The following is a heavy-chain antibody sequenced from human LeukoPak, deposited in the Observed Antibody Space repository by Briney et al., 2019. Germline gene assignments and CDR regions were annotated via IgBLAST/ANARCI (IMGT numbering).Heavy chain of an antibody. V-gene: IGHV4-59*08. CDR3: ARHGPVRRIGY. CDR2: IYYSGST. J-gene: IGHJ4*02. Sequence: SETLSLTCAVYGGSFSDYYWSWIRQPPGKGLEWIGYIYYSGSTNYNPSLKSRVTISVDTSKNQFSLKLSSVTAADTAVYYCARHGPVRRIGYWGQGTLVTVSS. CDR1: GGSFSDYY.